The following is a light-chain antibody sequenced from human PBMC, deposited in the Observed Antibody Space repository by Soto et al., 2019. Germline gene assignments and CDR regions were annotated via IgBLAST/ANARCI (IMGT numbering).Light chain of an antibody. Sequence: EIVLTQSPGTLSFSPGERATLSCRASQSVSSSYLAWYQQKPGQPPRLLIYAASSRATGIPDRFSGSGSGTDFTLTISRLEPEDFAVYYCQQYDNSLYTFGQGTKLEIK. J-gene: IGKJ2*01. CDR1: QSVSSSY. CDR3: QQYDNSLYT. CDR2: AAS. V-gene: IGKV3-20*01.